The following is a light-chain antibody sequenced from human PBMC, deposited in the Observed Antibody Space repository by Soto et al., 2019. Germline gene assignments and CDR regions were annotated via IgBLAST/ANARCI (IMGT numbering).Light chain of an antibody. J-gene: IGKJ1*01. CDR1: QTISSW. CDR2: KAS. V-gene: IGKV1-5*03. Sequence: DIQITQSPSSLSASVVERVTITCRASQTISSWLAWYQQKPGKAPKLLIYKASTLKSGVPSRFSGSGSGTEFTLTISSLQPDDFATYYCQHYNSYSEAFGQGTKV. CDR3: QHYNSYSEA.